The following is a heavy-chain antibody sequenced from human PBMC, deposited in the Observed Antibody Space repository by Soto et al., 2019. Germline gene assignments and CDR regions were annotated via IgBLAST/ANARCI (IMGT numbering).Heavy chain of an antibody. CDR1: GFTFTSNS. D-gene: IGHD2-21*01. CDR2: INSSSSTI. J-gene: IGHJ4*02. CDR3: ARGRVWTAYFDY. V-gene: IGHV3-48*02. Sequence: EVQLVESGGGLVQPGGSLRLSCAASGFTFTSNSMNWVRQAPGKGLEWISYINSSSSTIYYADSVKVRFTISRDNAKNSLYLHMNSLRDEETSVYYCARGRVWTAYFDYWGQGALVTVSS.